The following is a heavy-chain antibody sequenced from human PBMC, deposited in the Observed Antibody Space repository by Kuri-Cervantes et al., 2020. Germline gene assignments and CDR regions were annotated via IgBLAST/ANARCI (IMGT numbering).Heavy chain of an antibody. CDR1: GFTVSSNY. D-gene: IGHD6-6*01. Sequence: GGSLRLSCAASGFTVSSNYMSWVRQAPGKGLEWVSVIYSGGSTYYADSVKGRFTISRDNSKNTLYLQMNSLGAEDTAVYYCARGIAARRGGIDYWGQGTLVTVSS. CDR2: IYSGGST. V-gene: IGHV3-66*01. CDR3: ARGIAARRGGIDY. J-gene: IGHJ4*02.